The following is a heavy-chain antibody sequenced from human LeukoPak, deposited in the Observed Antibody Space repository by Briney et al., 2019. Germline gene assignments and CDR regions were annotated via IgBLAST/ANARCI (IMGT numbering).Heavy chain of an antibody. V-gene: IGHV4-38-2*02. CDR1: GYSISSGYY. J-gene: IGHJ4*02. CDR2: IYYSGST. CDR3: ARRLWRSSSSCYEDY. Sequence: KTSETLSLTCTVSGYSISSGYYWGWIRQPPGKGLEWIGYIYYSGSTSYNPSLKSRVSISVDTSKNQFSLKLSSVTAADTAVYYCARRLWRSSSSCYEDYWGQGTLVTVSS. D-gene: IGHD2-2*01.